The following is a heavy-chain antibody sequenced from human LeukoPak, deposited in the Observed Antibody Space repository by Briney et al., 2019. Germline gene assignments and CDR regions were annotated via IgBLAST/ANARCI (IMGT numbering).Heavy chain of an antibody. Sequence: PGRSLRLSCAGSGFTFTNAGIHWVRLAAGKGREWVSFISHDGTNKYYSDSVDGRFTVARLNSQNTVYLQMTDLRPDDTATYYCASEDVDTGDFWGQGTLVTVSS. D-gene: IGHD5-18*01. CDR3: ASEDVDTGDF. CDR1: GFTFTNAG. J-gene: IGHJ4*02. V-gene: IGHV3-30*01. CDR2: ISHDGTNK.